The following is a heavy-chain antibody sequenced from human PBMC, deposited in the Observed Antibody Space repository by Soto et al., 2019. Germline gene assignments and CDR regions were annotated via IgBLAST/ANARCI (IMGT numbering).Heavy chain of an antibody. Sequence: LRLSCEASGFTFSGFDMHWVRQPTGKGLEWVSSIGTAGDTYYAVSVKGRFTISRDNAKNSLSLQMNSLRAGDMAVYFCAKSQEIGTHCFDSWGQVTQVTVSS. CDR3: AKSQEIGTHCFDS. V-gene: IGHV3-13*01. CDR2: IGTAGDT. J-gene: IGHJ4*02. CDR1: GFTFSGFD. D-gene: IGHD6-13*01.